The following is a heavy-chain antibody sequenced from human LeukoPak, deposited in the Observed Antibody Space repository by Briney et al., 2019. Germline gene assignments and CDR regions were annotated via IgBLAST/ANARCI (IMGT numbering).Heavy chain of an antibody. CDR1: GGSISSYY. CDR2: IYTSGRT. V-gene: IGHV4-4*07. CDR3: ARDRLDTAMVTPFDY. D-gene: IGHD5-18*01. Sequence: SETLSLTCTVSGGSISSYYWSWLRQPAGKGLEWIGRIYTSGRTNYNPSLKSRVTMSVDTSKNQFSLKLSSVTAADTAVYYCARDRLDTAMVTPFDYWGQGTLVTVSS. J-gene: IGHJ4*02.